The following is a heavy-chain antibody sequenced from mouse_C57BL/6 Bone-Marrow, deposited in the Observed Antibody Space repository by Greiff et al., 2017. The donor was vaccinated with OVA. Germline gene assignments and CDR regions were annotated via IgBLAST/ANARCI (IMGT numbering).Heavy chain of an antibody. Sequence: EVKLVESGPELVKPGASVKIPCKASGYTFTDYNMDWVKQSHGKSLEWIGDINPNNGGTIYNQKFKGKATLTVDKSSSTAYMELRSLTSEDTAVYYCARGGRWLLRDYAMDYWGQGTSVTVSS. CDR1: GYTFTDYN. CDR2: INPNNGGT. V-gene: IGHV1-18*01. J-gene: IGHJ4*01. D-gene: IGHD2-3*01. CDR3: ARGGRWLLRDYAMDY.